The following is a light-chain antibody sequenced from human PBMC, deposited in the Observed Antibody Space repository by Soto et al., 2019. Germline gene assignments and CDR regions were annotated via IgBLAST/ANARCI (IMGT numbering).Light chain of an antibody. CDR1: SSDVGAYNY. J-gene: IGLJ3*02. Sequence: QSALTQPRSVSGSPGQSVTISCTGTSSDVGAYNYVSWFQQHPGKAPQLMMSDVSKRPSGVPDRFACSKSGTTASLTISGLQAEDEADYYCCSYSGRYTLLFGGGTKLTVL. CDR2: DVS. CDR3: CSYSGRYTLL. V-gene: IGLV2-11*01.